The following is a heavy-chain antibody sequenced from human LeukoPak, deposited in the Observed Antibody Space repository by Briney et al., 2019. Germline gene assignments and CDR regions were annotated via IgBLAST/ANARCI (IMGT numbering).Heavy chain of an antibody. J-gene: IGHJ4*02. V-gene: IGHV4-34*01. D-gene: IGHD6-6*01. CDR2: INHSGST. CDR1: GGSFSGYY. CDR3: ARGLSIAARRRAPFDY. Sequence: PSETLSLTCAVYGGSFSGYYWSWIRQPPGKGLEWIGEINHSGSTNYNPSLKSRVTISVDTSKNQFSLKLSSVTAADTAVYYCARGLSIAARRRAPFDYWGQGTPVTVSS.